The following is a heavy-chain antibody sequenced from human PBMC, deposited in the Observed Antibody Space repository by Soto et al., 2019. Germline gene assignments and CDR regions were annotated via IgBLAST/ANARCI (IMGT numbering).Heavy chain of an antibody. D-gene: IGHD4-17*01. CDR2: VNTGGSST. CDR1: GFTFSSYA. J-gene: IGHJ6*02. CDR3: TKVVYGGNAAPNSGMDV. Sequence: EVQLLESGGGFVQPRGSLSVSCAASGFTFSSYAMSWVRLAPGKGLEWVSTVNTGGSSTFYADSVKGRFTISRDNSKNTLFLQMNSLRAEDTAIYYCTKVVYGGNAAPNSGMDVWGQGTTVTVSS. V-gene: IGHV3-23*01.